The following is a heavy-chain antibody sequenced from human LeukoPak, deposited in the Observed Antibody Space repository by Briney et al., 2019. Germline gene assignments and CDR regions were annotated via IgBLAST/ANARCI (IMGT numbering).Heavy chain of an antibody. J-gene: IGHJ3*02. V-gene: IGHV3-30*04. D-gene: IGHD6-13*01. CDR2: ISYDGSVK. CDR1: GFTFGSFA. Sequence: GRSLRLSCAASGFTFGSFAMHWVRQAPGKGLEWVAFISYDGSVKYYADSVKGRFTVSKDNSKNTLYLQMNSLRAEDTAVYYCARESEAAADGDGAFDIWGQGTMVTVSS. CDR3: ARESEAAADGDGAFDI.